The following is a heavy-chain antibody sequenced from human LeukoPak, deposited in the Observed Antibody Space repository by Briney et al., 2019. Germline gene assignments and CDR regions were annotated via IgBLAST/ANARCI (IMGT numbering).Heavy chain of an antibody. Sequence: MSSETLSLTCTVSGGSISNYYWSWIRQPPGKGLEWIGYIYYSGTTNYNPSLKSRVTISVDTSKNQFSLKLSSVTAADTAVYYCARSYYYGSGSYYNYWGQGTLVTVSS. D-gene: IGHD3-10*01. J-gene: IGHJ4*02. V-gene: IGHV4-59*01. CDR3: ARSYYYGSGSYYNY. CDR1: GGSISNYY. CDR2: IYYSGTT.